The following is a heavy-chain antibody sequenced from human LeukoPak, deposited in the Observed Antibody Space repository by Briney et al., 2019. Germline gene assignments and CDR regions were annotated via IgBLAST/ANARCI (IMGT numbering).Heavy chain of an antibody. V-gene: IGHV3-7*01. CDR3: ARESRDGYKGGPDV. CDR2: IKQDESEK. D-gene: IGHD5-24*01. Sequence: NIKQDESEKYYVESVKGRFTISRDNAKNSLYLQMNSLRAEDTAVYYCARESRDGYKGGPDVWGKGTTVTVSS. J-gene: IGHJ6*04.